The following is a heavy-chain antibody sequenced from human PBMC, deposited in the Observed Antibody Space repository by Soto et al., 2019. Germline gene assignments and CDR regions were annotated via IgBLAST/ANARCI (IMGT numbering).Heavy chain of an antibody. J-gene: IGHJ6*02. V-gene: IGHV4-39*02. D-gene: IGHD6-6*01. Sequence: SETLSLTCSVSGDSISRTRHFWGWIRQPPRKGLEWIGSVYYSGSTYYNPSLKSRVTISVDTSKNQFSLKLSSVTAADTAVYYCARDRLSEVHARNSYYYYGMDVWGQGTTVTVSS. CDR3: ARDRLSEVHARNSYYYYGMDV. CDR1: GDSISRTRHF. CDR2: VYYSGST.